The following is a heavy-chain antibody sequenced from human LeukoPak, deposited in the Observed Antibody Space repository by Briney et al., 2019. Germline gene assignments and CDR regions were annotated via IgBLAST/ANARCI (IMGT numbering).Heavy chain of an antibody. D-gene: IGHD3-10*01. J-gene: IGHJ5*02. CDR1: GGSISSGDYY. Sequence: SQTLSLTCTVSGGSISSGDYYWSWIRQPPGKGLEWIGYIYYSGSTYYNPSLKSRVTISVDTSKNQFSLKLSSVTAADTAVYYCARMYYYGSGNYGLSPPIWFDPWGQGTLVTVSS. CDR3: ARMYYYGSGNYGLSPPIWFDP. CDR2: IYYSGST. V-gene: IGHV4-30-4*01.